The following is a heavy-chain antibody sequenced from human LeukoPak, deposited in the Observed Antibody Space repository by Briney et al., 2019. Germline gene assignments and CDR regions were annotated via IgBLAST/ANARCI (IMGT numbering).Heavy chain of an antibody. CDR2: ISYDGSNQ. CDR1: GFTFSSFG. D-gene: IGHD3-10*01. CDR3: ARALWFGETFPAY. V-gene: IGHV3-30*03. Sequence: PGGSLRLSCAASGFTFSSFGIHWVRQAPGKGLEWVAGISYDGSNQYYADSVKGRFTISRDNSKNTLYLQMNSLRAEDTAVYYCARALWFGETFPAYWGQGTLVTVSS. J-gene: IGHJ4*02.